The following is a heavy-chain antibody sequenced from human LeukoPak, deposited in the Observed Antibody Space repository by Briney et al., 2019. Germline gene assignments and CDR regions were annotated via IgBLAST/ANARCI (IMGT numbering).Heavy chain of an antibody. D-gene: IGHD6-19*01. J-gene: IGHJ4*02. CDR3: ARDTSGSFDS. Sequence: GGSLRLSCAASGFTFSGYWMHWVRQAPGKGLVWVSRINDGESSTSYADSVKGRFTISRDNAKNTLHLQMDSLRAEDTAVYYCARDTSGSFDSWGQGTLVTVSS. CDR2: INDGESST. CDR1: GFTFSGYW. V-gene: IGHV3-74*01.